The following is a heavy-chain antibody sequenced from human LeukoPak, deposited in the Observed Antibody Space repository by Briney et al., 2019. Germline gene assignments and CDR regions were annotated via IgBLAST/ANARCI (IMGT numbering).Heavy chain of an antibody. V-gene: IGHV3-7*01. J-gene: IGHJ4*02. Sequence: GGSLRLSCAASGFTFSTYWMSWVRQAPGKGLEWVANIKQDGSEKYYVDSVKGRFTISRNNAKNSLYLQMNSLRAEDTAMYYCARDSAGNDYWGQGTLVTVSS. CDR3: ARDSAGNDY. CDR2: IKQDGSEK. CDR1: GFTFSTYW. D-gene: IGHD6-13*01.